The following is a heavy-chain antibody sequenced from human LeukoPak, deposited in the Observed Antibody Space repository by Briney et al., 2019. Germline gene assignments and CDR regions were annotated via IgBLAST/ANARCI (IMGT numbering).Heavy chain of an antibody. D-gene: IGHD1-26*01. J-gene: IGHJ3*02. CDR2: ISAYNGNT. V-gene: IGHV1-18*01. CDR1: GYTFTSYG. Sequence: ASVKVSCKASGYTFTSYGISWVRQAPGQGLEWMGWISAYNGNTNYAQKLQGRVTMTTDTSTSTAYMELRSLRSDDTAVYYCASDQSYSGRYYSESDAFDIWGQGTMVTVSS. CDR3: ASDQSYSGRYYSESDAFDI.